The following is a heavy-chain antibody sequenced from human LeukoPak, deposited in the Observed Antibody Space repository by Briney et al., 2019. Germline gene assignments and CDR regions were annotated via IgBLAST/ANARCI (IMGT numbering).Heavy chain of an antibody. V-gene: IGHV3-20*04. CDR2: INWNGGST. CDR1: GFTFDDYC. D-gene: IGHD1-26*01. CDR3: ARDYFGSPSALDY. Sequence: PGGSLRLSCAAAGFTFDDYCMSWVRQAPGKGLEWVSGINWNGGSTGYADSVEGRFTISRDNAKNSLYLQMNSLRAEDTALYYCARDYFGSPSALDYWGQGTLVTVSS. J-gene: IGHJ4*02.